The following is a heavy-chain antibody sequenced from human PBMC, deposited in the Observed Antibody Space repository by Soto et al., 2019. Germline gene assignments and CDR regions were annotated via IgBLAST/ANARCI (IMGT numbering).Heavy chain of an antibody. CDR3: ASDHNYYDSSGHYPGY. CDR1: GFTFSSYA. D-gene: IGHD3-22*01. V-gene: IGHV3-30-3*01. CDR2: ISYDGSNK. Sequence: GGSLRRSCAASGFTFSSYAMHWVRQAPGKGLEWVAVISYDGSNKYYADSVKGRFTISRDNSKNTLYLQMNSLRAEDTAVYYSASDHNYYDSSGHYPGYWGQGTLVTVSS. J-gene: IGHJ4*02.